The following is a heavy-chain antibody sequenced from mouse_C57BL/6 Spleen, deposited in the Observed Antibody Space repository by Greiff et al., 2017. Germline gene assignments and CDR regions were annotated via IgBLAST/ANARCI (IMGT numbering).Heavy chain of an antibody. CDR2: IDPSDSYT. Sequence: QVQLKQPGAELVKPGASVKLSCKASGYTFTSYWMQWVKQRPGQGLEWIGEIDPSDSYTNYNQKFKGKATLTVDTSSSTAYMQLSSLTSEDSAVYYCARRDYYGSSYAFDYWGQGTTLTVSS. CDR1: GYTFTSYW. J-gene: IGHJ2*01. V-gene: IGHV1-50*01. CDR3: ARRDYYGSSYAFDY. D-gene: IGHD1-1*01.